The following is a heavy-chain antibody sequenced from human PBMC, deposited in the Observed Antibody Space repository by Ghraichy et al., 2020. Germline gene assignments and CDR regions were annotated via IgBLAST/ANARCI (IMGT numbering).Heavy chain of an antibody. CDR3: SKAPPAYDYIWGSYRYTGLEVDI. CDR2: ISGSGGST. V-gene: IGHV3-23*01. CDR1: GFTFSSYA. Sequence: GGSLRLSCAASGFTFSSYAMSWVRQAPGKGLEWVSAISGSGGSTYYADSVTGRFTISRDNSKNTLYLQMNSLRAEDTAVYYCSKAPPAYDYIWGSYRYTGLEVDIWGQGTMVTVSS. D-gene: IGHD3-16*02. J-gene: IGHJ3*02.